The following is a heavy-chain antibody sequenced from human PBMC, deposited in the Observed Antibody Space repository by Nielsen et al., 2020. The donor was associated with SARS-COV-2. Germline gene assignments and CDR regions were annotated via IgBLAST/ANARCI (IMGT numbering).Heavy chain of an antibody. CDR1: GFTFDDYG. Sequence: RGSLRLSCAASGFTFDDYGMSWVRQAPGKGLEWVANIKQDGSEKYYVDSVKGRFTISRDNAKNSLYLQMNSLRAEDTAVYYCARLGSSSWYFDYWGQGTLVTVSS. J-gene: IGHJ4*02. V-gene: IGHV3-7*03. CDR3: ARLGSSSWYFDY. D-gene: IGHD6-13*01. CDR2: IKQDGSEK.